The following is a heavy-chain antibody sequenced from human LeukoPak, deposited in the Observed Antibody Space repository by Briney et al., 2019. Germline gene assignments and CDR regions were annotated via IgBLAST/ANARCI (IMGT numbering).Heavy chain of an antibody. D-gene: IGHD3-9*01. CDR2: ISYDGSNK. Sequence: GRSLRLSCAASGFTFSSYAMHWVRQAPGKGLEWVAVISYDGSNKYYADSVKGRFTISRDNSKNTLYLQMSSLRADDTAFYFCAKDRDYDILTDPFESWGQGTLVTVSS. J-gene: IGHJ4*02. CDR1: GFTFSSYA. V-gene: IGHV3-30-3*01. CDR3: AKDRDYDILTDPFES.